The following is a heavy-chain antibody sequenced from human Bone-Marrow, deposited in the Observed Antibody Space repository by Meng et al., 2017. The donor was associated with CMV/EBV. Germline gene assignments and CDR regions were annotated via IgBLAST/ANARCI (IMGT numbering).Heavy chain of an antibody. CDR2: IYYSGST. J-gene: IGHJ5*02. CDR3: ARVLPPGNWFDP. D-gene: IGHD3-10*01. V-gene: IGHV4-39*07. CDR1: GGPISRSSYY. Sequence: QMTLRGSGRGLLKPSGTLSPTCTVTGGPISRSSYYWGWIGQPPGKGLEWIGSIYYSGSTYYNPSLKSRVTISVDTSKNQFSLKLSSVTAADTAVYYCARVLPPGNWFDPWGQGTLVTVSS.